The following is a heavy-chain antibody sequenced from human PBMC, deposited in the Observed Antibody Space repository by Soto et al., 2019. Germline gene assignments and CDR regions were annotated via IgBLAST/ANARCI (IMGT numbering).Heavy chain of an antibody. CDR3: ARTVPLRFLIRYGMDV. Sequence: GGSLRLSCAASGFTFSSYAMHWVRQAPGKGLEWVAVISYDGSNKYYADSVKGRFTISRDNSKNTLYLQMNSLRAEDTAVYYCARTVPLRFLIRYGMDVWGQGTTVTVSS. CDR2: ISYDGSNK. V-gene: IGHV3-30-3*01. CDR1: GFTFSSYA. D-gene: IGHD3-3*01. J-gene: IGHJ6*02.